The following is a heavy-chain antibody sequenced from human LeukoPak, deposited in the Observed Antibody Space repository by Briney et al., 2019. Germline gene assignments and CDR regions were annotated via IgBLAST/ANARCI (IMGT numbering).Heavy chain of an antibody. V-gene: IGHV3-23*01. CDR2: ISGGAGST. J-gene: IGHJ4*02. Sequence: PGGSLRLSCAASAITFSTYAMSWVRQAPGKGLECVSVISGGAGSTYYADSVKGRFTISRDNSKNTLYLQMNSLRDEDTAVYYCTRGRAYNYGYFDYWGQGTLVTVSS. CDR3: TRGRAYNYGYFDY. CDR1: AITFSTYA. D-gene: IGHD5-18*01.